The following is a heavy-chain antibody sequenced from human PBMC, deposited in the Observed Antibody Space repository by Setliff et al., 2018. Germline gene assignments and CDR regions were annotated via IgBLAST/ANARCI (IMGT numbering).Heavy chain of an antibody. V-gene: IGHV1-24*01. CDR2: FDPEDGET. CDR3: ATGGLLWFGELSGGAFDI. Sequence: ASVKVSCKVSGYTLTELSMHWVRQAPGKGLEWMGGFDPEDGETIYAQKFQGRVTMTENTSTDTAYMELSSLRSEDTAVYYCATGGLLWFGELSGGAFDIWGQGTMVTVSS. D-gene: IGHD3-10*01. J-gene: IGHJ3*02. CDR1: GYTLTELS.